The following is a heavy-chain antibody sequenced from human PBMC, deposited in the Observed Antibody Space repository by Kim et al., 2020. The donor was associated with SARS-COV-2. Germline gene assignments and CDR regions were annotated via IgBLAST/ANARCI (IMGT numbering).Heavy chain of an antibody. CDR2: ISAYNGNT. CDR3: ARDAEREQQLVPAFFDY. V-gene: IGHV1-18*01. CDR1: GYTFTSYG. J-gene: IGHJ4*02. Sequence: ASVKVSCKASGYTFTSYGISWVRQAPGQGLEWMGWISAYNGNTNYAQKLQGRVTMTTDTSTSTAYMELRSLRSDDTAVYYCARDAEREQQLVPAFFDYWGQGTLVTVSS. D-gene: IGHD6-13*01.